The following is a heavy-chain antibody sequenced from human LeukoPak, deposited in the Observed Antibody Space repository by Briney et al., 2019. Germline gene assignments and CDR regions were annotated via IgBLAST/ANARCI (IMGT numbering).Heavy chain of an antibody. CDR2: IRFDGSLQ. Sequence: PGGSLRLSRTTSGFIFSDYGMHWLRQAPGKRPEWVTFIRFDGSLQYYADSVKGRFTISRDNSKNTLYLQMNSLRAEDTAVYYCARDTDYSGYDRAFDYWGQGTLVTVSS. D-gene: IGHD5-12*01. CDR1: GFIFSDYG. V-gene: IGHV3-30*02. CDR3: ARDTDYSGYDRAFDY. J-gene: IGHJ4*02.